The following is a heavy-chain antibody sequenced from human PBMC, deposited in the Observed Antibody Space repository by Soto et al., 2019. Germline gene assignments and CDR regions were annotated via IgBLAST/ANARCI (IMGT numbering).Heavy chain of an antibody. Sequence: SETLSLTCTVSGGAISIADYYLSWIRQPPGKGLEWIGYIYQSGSTHHNPSLKSRVTIPLDTSKNQFSLKLSSVTAADTAVYYCARGLNYDFWKDDSDWCYFDYWGQGTLVTVSS. J-gene: IGHJ4*02. CDR1: GGAISIADYY. D-gene: IGHD3-3*01. V-gene: IGHV4-30-4*01. CDR2: IYQSGST. CDR3: ARGLNYDFWKDDSDWCYFDY.